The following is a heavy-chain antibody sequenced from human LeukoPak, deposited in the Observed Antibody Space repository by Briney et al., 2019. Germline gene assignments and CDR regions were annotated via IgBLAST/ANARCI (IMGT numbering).Heavy chain of an antibody. V-gene: IGHV3-23*01. Sequence: GGTLRLSCAASGFTFSSYGMSWVRQAPGKGLEWVSDISGSGGSTYYADSVKGRFTISRDNSKNTLYLQMNSLRAEDTAVYYCAKAPYYYDSSGYIDYWGQGTLVTVSS. D-gene: IGHD3-22*01. J-gene: IGHJ4*02. CDR2: ISGSGGST. CDR1: GFTFSSYG. CDR3: AKAPYYYDSSGYIDY.